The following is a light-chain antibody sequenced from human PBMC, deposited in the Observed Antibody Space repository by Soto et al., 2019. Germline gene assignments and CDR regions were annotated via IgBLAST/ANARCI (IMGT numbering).Light chain of an antibody. CDR2: GAS. CDR3: QHYGNSPLT. V-gene: IGKV3-20*01. CDR1: QSISDT. Sequence: EIVMTQSPATLSVSPGGRATLSCRASQSISDTLAWYQQKPGQAPRLLIYGASRRATGIPDRFSGSASGTDFTLTISRLEPEDFAVYYCQHYGNSPLTFGQGTRLEIK. J-gene: IGKJ5*01.